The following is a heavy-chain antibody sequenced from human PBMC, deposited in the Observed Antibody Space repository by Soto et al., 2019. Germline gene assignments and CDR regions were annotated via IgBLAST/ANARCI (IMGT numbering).Heavy chain of an antibody. CDR2: ISSSGVST. V-gene: IGHV3-23*01. CDR3: ARAIDY. CDR1: GFTFSNYA. Sequence: GGSLRLSCAASGFTFSNYAMSWVRQAPGKGLEWVSSISSSGVSTYYADSVKGRFTISRDNAKNTLYLQMNSLRAEDTAVYYCARAIDYWGQGTLVTVSS. J-gene: IGHJ4*02.